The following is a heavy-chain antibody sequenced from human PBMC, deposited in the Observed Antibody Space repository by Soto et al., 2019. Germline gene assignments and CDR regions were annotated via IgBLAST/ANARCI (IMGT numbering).Heavy chain of an antibody. J-gene: IGHJ6*02. CDR3: ARTFDYYGMDV. CDR1: GDSIVNRGC. Sequence: SETQSLTCAVSGDSIVNRGCCGWIRQSPGKGLEWIGSIYRAGSVYYIPSLNGRVALSMDTSKNHFSLKLTSVTAADTAVYYCARTFDYYGMDVWGQGTTVTVSS. V-gene: IGHV4-38-2*01. CDR2: IYRAGSV.